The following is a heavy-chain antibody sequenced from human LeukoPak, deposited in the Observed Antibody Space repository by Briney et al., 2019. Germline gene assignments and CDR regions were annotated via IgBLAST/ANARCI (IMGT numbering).Heavy chain of an antibody. Sequence: SETLSLTCTVSRGSISPDHCAWIRQPPGKGLEWIGYIFYTGRARYNPSLESRVTLTVGMSKNQVSLKLNSVTAADTAIYYCARLVDGIYTRVDYWGQGTLVTVSP. CDR2: IFYTGRA. D-gene: IGHD3-3*02. V-gene: IGHV4-59*08. CDR3: ARLVDGIYTRVDY. CDR1: RGSISPDH. J-gene: IGHJ4*02.